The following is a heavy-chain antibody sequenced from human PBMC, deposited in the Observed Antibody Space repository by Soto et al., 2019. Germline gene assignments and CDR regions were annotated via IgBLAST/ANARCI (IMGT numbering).Heavy chain of an antibody. CDR3: ASVQCGGGTCCLGY. CDR1: GGSISSGDYY. D-gene: IGHD2-15*01. V-gene: IGHV4-30-4*01. J-gene: IGHJ4*02. CDR2: IYHSGST. Sequence: QVQLQESGPGLVKPSQTLSLTCTVSGGSISSGDYYWSWIRQPPGKGLECIGYIYHSGSTYYNPSIKRRVTTAVYTSNNQISLELNAATVAETAVYDCASVQCGGGTCCLGYWGQGTLVTVSS.